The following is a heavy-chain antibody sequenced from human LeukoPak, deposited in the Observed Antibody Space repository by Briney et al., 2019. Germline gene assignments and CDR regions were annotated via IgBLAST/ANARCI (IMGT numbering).Heavy chain of an antibody. CDR1: GFTFDDYA. V-gene: IGHV3-9*01. CDR2: ISWNSGSI. Sequence: GGSLRLSCAASGFTFDDYAMHWVRQAPGKGLEWVSGISWNSGSIGYADSVKGRFTISRDNAKNSLYLQMNSLRAEDTAVYYCARDALSTHYALYYYGSGSYPPVGIWGQGTMVTVSS. J-gene: IGHJ3*02. D-gene: IGHD3-10*01. CDR3: ARDALSTHYALYYYGSGSYPPVGI.